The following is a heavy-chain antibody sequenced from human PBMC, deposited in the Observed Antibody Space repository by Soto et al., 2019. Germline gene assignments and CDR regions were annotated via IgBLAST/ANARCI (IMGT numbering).Heavy chain of an antibody. Sequence: DVQLVESGGGLIQPGESLRLSCAAFGLTISGKKYVAWVRQAPGKGLEWVSALYNVDGSFYADSVTGRFTTSSDSSKTTVYLQMNDLRPDDTAVYYCATWHEREHAFDVWGQGTTVTISS. CDR2: LYNVDGS. D-gene: IGHD1-1*01. V-gene: IGHV3-53*01. J-gene: IGHJ3*01. CDR3: ATWHEREHAFDV. CDR1: GLTISGKKY.